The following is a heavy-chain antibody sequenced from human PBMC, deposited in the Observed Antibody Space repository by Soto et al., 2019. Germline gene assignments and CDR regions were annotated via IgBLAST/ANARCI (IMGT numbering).Heavy chain of an antibody. Sequence: SETLSLTCPVSGGSISSYYWSWIRQPPGKGLEWIGYIYYSGSTNYNPSLKSRVTISVDTSKNQFSLKLSSVTAADTAVYYCARVERDSGADYYDSSGYYWAGAFDIWGQGTMVTVSS. J-gene: IGHJ3*02. V-gene: IGHV4-59*01. CDR2: IYYSGST. CDR1: GGSISSYY. CDR3: ARVERDSGADYYDSSGYYWAGAFDI. D-gene: IGHD3-22*01.